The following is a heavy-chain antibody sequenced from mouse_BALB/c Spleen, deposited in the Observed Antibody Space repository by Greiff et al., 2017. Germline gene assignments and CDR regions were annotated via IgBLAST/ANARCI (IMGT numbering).Heavy chain of an antibody. CDR3: TRESGLRSTYSDY. CDR2: IYPGSGST. Sequence: LQQPGSGLVRPGASVKLSCKASGYTFTSYWMPWVKQRPGQGLEWIGNIYPGSGSTNYDEKFKSKATLTVDTSSSTAYMQLSSLTSEDSAVYYCTRESGLRSTYSDYWGQGTTLTVSS. V-gene: IGHV1S22*01. CDR1: GYTFTSYW. J-gene: IGHJ2*01. D-gene: IGHD1-1*01.